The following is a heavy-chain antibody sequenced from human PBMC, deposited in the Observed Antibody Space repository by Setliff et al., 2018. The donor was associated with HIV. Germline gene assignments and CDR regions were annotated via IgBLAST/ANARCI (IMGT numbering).Heavy chain of an antibody. V-gene: IGHV3-7*01. Sequence: GGSLRLSCESSGFTFNNYWMSWVRQAPGKRPEWVANIKGDGSETYYVDSVKGRFTISRDSAKNSLYLQMNSLRVEDTAVYYCARPFDQWGQGALVTVSS. J-gene: IGHJ4*02. CDR1: GFTFNNYW. CDR3: ARPFDQ. CDR2: IKGDGSET.